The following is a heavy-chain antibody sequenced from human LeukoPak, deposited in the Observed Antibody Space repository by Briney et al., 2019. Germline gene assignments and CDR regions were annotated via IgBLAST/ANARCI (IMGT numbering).Heavy chain of an antibody. Sequence: SETLSLTCTVSGGSISSYYWSWIRQPPGKGLEWIGYIYYSGSTNYNPSLKSRVTISVDTSKNQFSLKLSSVTAADTAVYYCARAEWLVRWAAFDIWGQGTMVTVSS. V-gene: IGHV4-59*08. D-gene: IGHD6-19*01. CDR1: GGSISSYY. CDR2: IYYSGST. CDR3: ARAEWLVRWAAFDI. J-gene: IGHJ3*02.